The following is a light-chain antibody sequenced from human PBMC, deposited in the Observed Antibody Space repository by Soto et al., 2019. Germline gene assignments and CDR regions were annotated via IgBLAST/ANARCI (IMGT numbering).Light chain of an antibody. CDR2: DAS. J-gene: IGKJ4*01. V-gene: IGKV3-11*01. CDR1: QSVSIY. Sequence: EVVLTQSPATLSLSPGERATLSCRASQSVSIYLAWYQQKPGQAPRLLIYDASNRATGIPARFSGSGSETGFTLTISSLEPEDFAVYYCQQRSDWPPLTFGGGTKVEMK. CDR3: QQRSDWPPLT.